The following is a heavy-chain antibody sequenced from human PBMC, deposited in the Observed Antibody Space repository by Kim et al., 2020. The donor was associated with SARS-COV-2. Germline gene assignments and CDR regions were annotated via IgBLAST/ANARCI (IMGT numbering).Heavy chain of an antibody. CDR1: GGTFSSYA. Sequence: SVKVSCKASGGTFSSYAISWVRQAPGQGLEWMGGIISIFGTANYAQKFQGRVTITADESTSTAYMELSSLRSEDTAVYYCARDDQGAGWFDPWGQGTLVTVSS. CDR3: ARDDQGAGWFDP. V-gene: IGHV1-69*13. D-gene: IGHD3-10*01. CDR2: IISIFGTA. J-gene: IGHJ5*02.